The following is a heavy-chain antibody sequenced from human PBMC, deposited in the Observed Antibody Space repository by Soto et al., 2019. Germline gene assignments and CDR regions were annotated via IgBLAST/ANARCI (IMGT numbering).Heavy chain of an antibody. Sequence: PSETLSLTCAVSGGSFSGYYWSWIRQPPGKGLEWIGAINNRGSDYNPSLKSRVTMSVDTPKNQFSLKLSSLTAAATAVYYCARDVFCASGTCRIGKWFVPLGQGTLVAVSS. CDR3: ARDVFCASGTCRIGKWFVP. D-gene: IGHD2-15*01. V-gene: IGHV4-34*01. CDR2: INNRGS. J-gene: IGHJ5*02. CDR1: GGSFSGYY.